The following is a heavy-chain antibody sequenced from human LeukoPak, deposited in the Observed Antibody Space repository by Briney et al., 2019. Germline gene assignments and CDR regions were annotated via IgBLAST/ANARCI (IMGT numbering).Heavy chain of an antibody. CDR1: GFTFSSYE. J-gene: IGHJ4*02. CDR3: AREGGGNSLNY. CDR2: ISSSGSTI. Sequence: PGGSLRLSCAASGFTFSSYEMNWVRQAPGKGLEWVSYISSSGSTIYYADSVKGRFTISRDNAKNSLYLQMNSLRAEDTAVYCCAREGGGNSLNYWGQGTLVTVSS. V-gene: IGHV3-48*03. D-gene: IGHD4-23*01.